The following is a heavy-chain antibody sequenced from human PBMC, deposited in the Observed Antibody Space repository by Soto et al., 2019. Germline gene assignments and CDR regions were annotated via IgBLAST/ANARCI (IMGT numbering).Heavy chain of an antibody. D-gene: IGHD2-15*01. CDR1: GGSISSGNYY. J-gene: IGHJ4*02. CDR3: ATMGTPATGLYFFDY. Sequence: KPSETLSLTCTVSGGSISSGNYYWSWIRQPPGKGLEWIGFISYNGTTHYSKSLKSRISISVDTSKSQFSLNLGFVTAADTAVYYCATMGTPATGLYFFDYWGQGSLVTVSS. V-gene: IGHV4-30-4*01. CDR2: ISYNGTT.